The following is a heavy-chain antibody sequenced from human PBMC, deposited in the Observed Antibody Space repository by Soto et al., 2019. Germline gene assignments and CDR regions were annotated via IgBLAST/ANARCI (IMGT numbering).Heavy chain of an antibody. Sequence: SETLSLTCTVSGGSITSDTYYWGWIRQPPGKGLEWVGSISYSGTTYYYNPSLRSRVTVSVDTSKNQFSLKLNSVTAADTAVYYCASWWIYYDESAYYWRDSWGRGSLVIGSS. D-gene: IGHD3-22*01. CDR3: ASWWIYYDESAYYWRDS. V-gene: IGHV4-39*01. CDR2: ISYSGTTY. J-gene: IGHJ4*02. CDR1: GGSITSDTYY.